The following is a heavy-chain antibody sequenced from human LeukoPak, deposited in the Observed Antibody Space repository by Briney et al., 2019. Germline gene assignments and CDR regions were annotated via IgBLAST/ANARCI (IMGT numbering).Heavy chain of an antibody. V-gene: IGHV4-59*08. CDR3: ARYTRGRNGMDV. D-gene: IGHD1-26*01. CDR2: IYYSGST. J-gene: IGHJ6*02. Sequence: PSETLSLTCTVSGGSITSYYWSWIRQPPGKGLEWIGYIYYSGSTNYNPSLKSRVTISVDTSKNQFSLKLSSVTAADTAMYYCARYTRGRNGMDVWGQGTTVTVSS. CDR1: GGSITSYY.